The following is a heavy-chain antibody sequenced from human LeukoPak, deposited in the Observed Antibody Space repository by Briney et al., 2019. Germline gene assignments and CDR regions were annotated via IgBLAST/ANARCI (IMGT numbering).Heavy chain of an antibody. CDR1: GGAFSSYA. V-gene: IGHV1-69*13. CDR2: IIPIFGTA. CDR3: AREGLSGYLKP. D-gene: IGHD3-3*01. J-gene: IGHJ4*02. Sequence: SVKVSCKASGGAFSSYAISWMRQAPGQGLEWMGGIIPIFGTANYAQKFQGRVTITADESTSTAYMELSSLRSEDMAVYYCAREGLSGYLKPWGQGTLVTVSS.